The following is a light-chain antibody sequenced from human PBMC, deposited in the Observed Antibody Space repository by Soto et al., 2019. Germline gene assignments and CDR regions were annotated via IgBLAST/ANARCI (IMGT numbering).Light chain of an antibody. CDR2: VNSDGSH. V-gene: IGLV4-69*01. J-gene: IGLJ3*02. Sequence: QPVLTQSPSASASLGASVKLTCTLSSGHSSNAIAWHQQQPETGPRYLMKVNSDGSHNKGDGIPDRFSGSSSGAERYLTISSLQSEDEADYYCQTWGTGIRVFGGRTKLTVL. CDR3: QTWGTGIRV. CDR1: SGHSSNA.